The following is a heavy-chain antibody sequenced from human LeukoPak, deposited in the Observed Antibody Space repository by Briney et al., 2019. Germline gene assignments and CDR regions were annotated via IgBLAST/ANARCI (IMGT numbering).Heavy chain of an antibody. Sequence: GGSLRLSCAASGFTFSSYSMNWVRQAPGKGLEWVSSIGSSSSYIYYADSVKGRFTISRDNAKNSLYLQMNSLRAEDTAVYYCARGSFCGGDCYLGFDYWGQGTLVTVSS. CDR2: IGSSSSYI. CDR3: ARGSFCGGDCYLGFDY. V-gene: IGHV3-21*01. J-gene: IGHJ4*02. CDR1: GFTFSSYS. D-gene: IGHD2-21*01.